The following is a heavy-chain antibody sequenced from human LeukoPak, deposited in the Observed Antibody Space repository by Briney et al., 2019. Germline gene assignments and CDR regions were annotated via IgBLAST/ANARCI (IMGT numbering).Heavy chain of an antibody. D-gene: IGHD3-9*01. Sequence: RPGGSLRLSCAASGFTFSSYSMNWVRQAPGKGLEWVSYISSSSSTIYYADSVKGRFTISRDNAKNSLYLQMNSLRAEDTAVYYCASPSKYDNLTGYYKGDDYWGQGTLVTVSS. CDR3: ASPSKYDNLTGYYKGDDY. CDR2: ISSSSSTI. CDR1: GFTFSSYS. V-gene: IGHV3-48*01. J-gene: IGHJ4*02.